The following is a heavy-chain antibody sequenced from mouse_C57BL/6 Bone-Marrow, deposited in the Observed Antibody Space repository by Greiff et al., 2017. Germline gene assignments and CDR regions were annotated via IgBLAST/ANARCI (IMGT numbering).Heavy chain of an antibody. CDR2: ISSGGSYT. V-gene: IGHV5-6*01. D-gene: IGHD1-1*01. Sequence: EVQLQESGGDLVNPGGSLKLSCAASGFTFSSYGMSWVRQTPDKRLEWVATISSGGSYTYYPDSVKGRFTISRDNAKNTLYLQMSSLKSEDTAMYYCARHNYGSADYWGQGTTLTVSS. J-gene: IGHJ2*01. CDR1: GFTFSSYG. CDR3: ARHNYGSADY.